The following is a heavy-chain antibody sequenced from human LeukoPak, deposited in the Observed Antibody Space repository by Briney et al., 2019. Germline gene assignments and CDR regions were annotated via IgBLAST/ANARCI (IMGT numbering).Heavy chain of an antibody. D-gene: IGHD2-15*01. CDR3: AKEVGGGRSYSVFDC. J-gene: IGHJ4*02. V-gene: IGHV3-43*02. Sequence: GGSLRLSCAASGFTFDDYAMHWVRQAPGMGLERVSLVSGSGGTTDYADSVRGRFTISRDNSKNSLYLQMNSLSPEDTAFYYCAKEVGGGRSYSVFDCWGQGTLVTVSS. CDR1: GFTFDDYA. CDR2: VSGSGGTT.